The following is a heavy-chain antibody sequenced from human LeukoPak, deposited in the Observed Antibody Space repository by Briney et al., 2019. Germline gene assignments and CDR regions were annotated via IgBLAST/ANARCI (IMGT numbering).Heavy chain of an antibody. CDR3: ARRGEAAAKGGRYFDQ. D-gene: IGHD3-10*01. CDR1: GYSISSGYY. J-gene: IGHJ4*02. CDR2: IYHSGST. Sequence: SETLSLTCTVSGYSISSGYYWGWIRQPPGQGLEWIGSIYHSGSTYYNPSLKGRVTISVDTSKNQFSLQLSSVTAADTAVYFCARRGEAAAKGGRYFDQWGQGTLVTVSS. V-gene: IGHV4-38-2*02.